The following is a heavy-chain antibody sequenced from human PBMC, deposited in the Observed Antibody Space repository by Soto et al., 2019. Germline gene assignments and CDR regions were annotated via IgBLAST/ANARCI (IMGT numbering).Heavy chain of an antibody. D-gene: IGHD3-3*01. V-gene: IGHV3-48*02. CDR2: ISYDSDTI. J-gene: IGHJ6*02. CDR3: ARLYYDYV. CDR1: VFTFGTYS. Sequence: LXLSCAASVFTFGTYSMNWVRQAAGKGLEWIAYISYDSDTIQYADSVKGRFTISRDNAKNSLYLQMNSLRDEDTAVYYCARLYYDYVWGQGTKVTVYS.